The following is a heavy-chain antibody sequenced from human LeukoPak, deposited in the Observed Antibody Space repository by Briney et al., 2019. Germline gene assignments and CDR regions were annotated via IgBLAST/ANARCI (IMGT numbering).Heavy chain of an antibody. V-gene: IGHV1-2*02. CDR3: AREIEWELPSSFDY. CDR1: GYTFTGYY. D-gene: IGHD1-26*01. Sequence: ASVKVSCKASGYTFTGYYMHWVRQAPGQGLEWMGWINPNSGGTNYAQKFQGRVTMTRDTSISTAYMEPSRLRSDDTAVYYCAREIEWELPSSFDYWGQGTLVAVSS. CDR2: INPNSGGT. J-gene: IGHJ4*02.